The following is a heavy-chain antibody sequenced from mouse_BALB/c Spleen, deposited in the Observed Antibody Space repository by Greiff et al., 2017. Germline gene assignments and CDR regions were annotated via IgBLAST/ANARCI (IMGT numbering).Heavy chain of an antibody. CDR1: GYSITSDYA. V-gene: IGHV3-2*02. CDR3: ARYDYDGYAMDY. J-gene: IGHJ4*01. Sequence: EVQLVESGPGLVKPSQSLSLTCTVTGYSITSDYAWNWIRQFPGNKLEWMGYISYSGSTSYNPSLKSRISITRDTSKNQFFLQLNSVTTEDTATYYCARYDYDGYAMDYWGQGTSVTVSS. CDR2: ISYSGST. D-gene: IGHD2-4*01.